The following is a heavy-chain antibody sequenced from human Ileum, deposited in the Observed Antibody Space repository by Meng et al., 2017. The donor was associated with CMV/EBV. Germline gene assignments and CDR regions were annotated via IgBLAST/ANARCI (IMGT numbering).Heavy chain of an antibody. V-gene: IGHV4-4*07. J-gene: IGHJ5*02. CDR2: IYTSGTT. Sequence: QGRLQESGPGLVKPSETLSLPCTVSGGSISPYYWSWIRQPAGKGLEWIGRIYTSGTTIYNPSLKSRVTMSVDTSKNQFSLKLSSVTVADTAVYYCARVGAVAGVEGNWFDHWGQGTLVTVSS. CDR3: ARVGAVAGVEGNWFDH. D-gene: IGHD6-19*01. CDR1: GGSISPYY.